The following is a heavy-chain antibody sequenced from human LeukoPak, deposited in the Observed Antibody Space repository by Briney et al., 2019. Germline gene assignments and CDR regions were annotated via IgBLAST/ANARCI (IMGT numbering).Heavy chain of an antibody. CDR3: AKGTERYSKNFDY. V-gene: IGHV3-23*01. D-gene: IGHD2-15*01. CDR1: GFTFSSYA. J-gene: IGHJ4*02. CDR2: ISGSGGGT. Sequence: GGSLRLSCAASGFTFSSYAMTWVRQAPGKGLEWVSTISGSGGGTYYADSVKGRFTISRDNSKNTLYLQMNSLRAEDTAVYYCAKGTERYSKNFDYWGQGILVSVSS.